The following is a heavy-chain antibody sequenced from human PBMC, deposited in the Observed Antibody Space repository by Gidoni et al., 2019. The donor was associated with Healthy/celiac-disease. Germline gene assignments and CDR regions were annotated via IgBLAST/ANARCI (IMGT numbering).Heavy chain of an antibody. V-gene: IGHV3-33*01. D-gene: IGHD1-20*01. CDR2: IWYDGSNK. J-gene: IGHJ3*02. Sequence: QVQLVESGGGVVQPGRSLRLSCAASGFTFSSYGMHWVRQAPGKGLEWVAVIWYDGSNKYYADSVKGRFTISRDNSKNTLYLQMNSLRAEDTAVYYCARGGKPPGRYTAFDIWGQGTMVTVSS. CDR1: GFTFSSYG. CDR3: ARGGKPPGRYTAFDI.